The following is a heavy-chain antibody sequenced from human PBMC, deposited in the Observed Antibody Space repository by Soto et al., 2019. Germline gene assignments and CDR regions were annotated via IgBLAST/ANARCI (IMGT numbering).Heavy chain of an antibody. V-gene: IGHV1-18*01. CDR1: RDTVYISG. J-gene: IGHJ4*02. CDR2: ISAYNGNT. Sequence: ASVEVACKASRDTVYISGVAVVRKAPGQGLEWMGWISAYNGNTNYAQKLQGRVTMTTDTSTSTAYMELRSLRSDDTAVYYCARDAPNLPPFYYWGQGTLVTVSS. D-gene: IGHD7-27*01. CDR3: ARDAPNLPPFYY.